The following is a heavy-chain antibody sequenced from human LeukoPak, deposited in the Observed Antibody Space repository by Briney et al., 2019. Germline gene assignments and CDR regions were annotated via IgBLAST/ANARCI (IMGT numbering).Heavy chain of an antibody. CDR3: ARGLTGGLDS. Sequence: GGSLRLSCAASGFTFSKYDMHWVRQVTGEGLEWVSAIGNGGDTYYAGSVKGRFTISRENAKNSLYLQMNSLRAGDTAVYYCARGLTGGLDSWGQGTLVTVSS. J-gene: IGHJ5*01. CDR1: GFTFSKYD. V-gene: IGHV3-13*04. D-gene: IGHD1-26*01. CDR2: IGNGGDT.